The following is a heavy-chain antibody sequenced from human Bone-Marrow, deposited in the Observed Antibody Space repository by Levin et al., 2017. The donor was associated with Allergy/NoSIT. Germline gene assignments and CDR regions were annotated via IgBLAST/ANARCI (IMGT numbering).Heavy chain of an antibody. CDR2: IGQDGSEI. J-gene: IGHJ4*02. D-gene: IGHD2-8*02. CDR3: VLVLDY. V-gene: IGHV3-7*02. Sequence: GGSLRLSCAASGFTFNDYWMNWVRQAPGKGLEWVASIGQDGSEINYADSVKGRFTISRDNAKNALYLQMNNLRAEDTAIYYCVLVLDYWGQGTLVTVSS. CDR1: GFTFNDYW.